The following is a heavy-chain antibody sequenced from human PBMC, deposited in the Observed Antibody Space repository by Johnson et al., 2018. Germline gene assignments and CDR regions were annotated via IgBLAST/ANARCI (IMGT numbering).Heavy chain of an antibody. CDR2: INSDGSST. CDR1: GFIFSSYW. V-gene: IGHV3-74*02. CDR3: ARVKDGYKWDAFDI. D-gene: IGHD5-24*01. Sequence: EVQLVESGGGLVQPGGSLRLSCAASGFIFSSYWMHWVRQAPGKGLVCVSHINSDGSSTSYADSVKGRFTIPRDNAKNTLYLQMNSLRAEDTAVYYCARVKDGYKWDAFDIWGQGTMVTVSS. J-gene: IGHJ3*02.